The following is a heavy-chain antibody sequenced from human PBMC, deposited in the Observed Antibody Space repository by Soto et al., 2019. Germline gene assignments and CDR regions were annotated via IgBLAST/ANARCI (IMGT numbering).Heavy chain of an antibody. CDR1: GDTFIWHG. CDR2: INAEYGNT. V-gene: IGHV1-18*04. D-gene: IGHD2-2*01. Sequence: GCSVKVSFKASGDTFIWHGISSVREAPGQGLEWMGWINAEYGNTNYAQTFEGRVTMTTDTSTSTAYMELRSLTSDDTAVYYCTIDSRSFREQQYFDEWGQGTLVTVYS. J-gene: IGHJ4*02. CDR3: TIDSRSFREQQYFDE.